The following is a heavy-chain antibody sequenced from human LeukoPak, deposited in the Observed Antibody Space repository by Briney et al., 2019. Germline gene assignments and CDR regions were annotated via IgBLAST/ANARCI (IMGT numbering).Heavy chain of an antibody. D-gene: IGHD3-22*01. Sequence: PSETLSPTCTVSGGSVSSGSYYWSWIRQPPGKGLEWIGYIYYSGSTNYNPSLKSRVTISVDTSKNQFSLKLSSVTAADTAVYYCASIHYDSSGYYYVDYWGQGTLVTVSS. V-gene: IGHV4-61*01. J-gene: IGHJ4*02. CDR1: GGSVSSGSYY. CDR2: IYYSGST. CDR3: ASIHYDSSGYYYVDY.